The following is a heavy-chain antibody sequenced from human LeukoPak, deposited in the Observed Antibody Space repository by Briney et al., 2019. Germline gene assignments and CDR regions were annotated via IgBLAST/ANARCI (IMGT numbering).Heavy chain of an antibody. J-gene: IGHJ3*02. Sequence: GGSLRLSCAASGFTLSSYAMHWVRQVPGKGLEWVAVISYDGSNKYYADSVKGRFTISRDNSKNTLYLQMNSLRAEDTAVYYCARDHSYDSSGYYWDDAFDIWGQGTMVTVSS. CDR1: GFTLSSYA. CDR2: ISYDGSNK. V-gene: IGHV3-30-3*01. D-gene: IGHD3-22*01. CDR3: ARDHSYDSSGYYWDDAFDI.